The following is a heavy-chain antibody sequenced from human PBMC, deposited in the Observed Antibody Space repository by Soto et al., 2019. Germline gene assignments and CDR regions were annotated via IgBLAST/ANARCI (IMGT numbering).Heavy chain of an antibody. CDR3: AKDGSAMILVVFIDH. J-gene: IGHJ4*02. V-gene: IGHV3-23*01. D-gene: IGHD3-22*01. Sequence: PGGSLRLSCAASGFTFSSFAMTWVRQTPGKGLEWVSTISVSGYTTSYADSVKGRFTISRDNSNNTLYLQMNSLRADHTAIYYCAKDGSAMILVVFIDHWGQGTLVTLSS. CDR2: ISVSGYTT. CDR1: GFTFSSFA.